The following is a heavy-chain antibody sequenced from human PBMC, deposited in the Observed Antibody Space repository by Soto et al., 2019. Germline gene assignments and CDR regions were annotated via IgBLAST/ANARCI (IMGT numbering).Heavy chain of an antibody. CDR2: IKQDGSEK. V-gene: IGHV3-7*05. J-gene: IGHJ4*02. CDR3: ARDITYYDFWSGYPGYYFDY. D-gene: IGHD3-3*01. Sequence: EVQLVESGGGLVQPGGSLRLSCAASGFTFSSYCMSWVRQAPGKGLEWVAKIKQDGSEKYYVDSVKGRFTISRDKAKNSLYLKMNTLRAGDTAVFYCARDITYYDFWSGYPGYYFDYWGQGTLVTVSS. CDR1: GFTFSSYC.